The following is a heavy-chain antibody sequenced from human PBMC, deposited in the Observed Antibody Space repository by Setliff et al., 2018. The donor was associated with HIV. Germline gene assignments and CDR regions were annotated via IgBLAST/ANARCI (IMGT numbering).Heavy chain of an antibody. CDR2: INPNTGAT. CDR3: TRPLRTRSATDPFHI. V-gene: IGHV1-2*02. D-gene: IGHD6-25*01. J-gene: IGHJ3*02. CDR1: GYYFTAYY. Sequence: ASVKVSCKASGYYFTAYYMHWVRQAPGQGLEWMGWINPNTGATQYAQKFQGRVTMTRDTSVSTAYMELSRLRSDDSALYYCTRPLRTRSATDPFHIWGQGTLVTV.